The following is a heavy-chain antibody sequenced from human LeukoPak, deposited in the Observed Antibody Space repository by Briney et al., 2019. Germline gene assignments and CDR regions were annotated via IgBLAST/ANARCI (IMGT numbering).Heavy chain of an antibody. CDR3: ARCSNNYYYYMDV. CDR1: GFTFSSYW. CDR2: INTDGSST. J-gene: IGHJ6*03. D-gene: IGHD2-15*01. Sequence: PGGSLRLSCAASGFTFSSYWMHWVRQAPGKGLVWVSRINTDGSSTSYADSVKGRFTISRDNAKNSLYLQMNSLRAEDTAVYYCARCSNNYYYYMDVWGKGTTVTVSS. V-gene: IGHV3-74*01.